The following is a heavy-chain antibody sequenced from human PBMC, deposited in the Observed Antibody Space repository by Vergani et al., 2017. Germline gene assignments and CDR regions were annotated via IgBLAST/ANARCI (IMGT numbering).Heavy chain of an antibody. Sequence: QVQLVESGGGVVQPGRSLRLSRAASGFTFNQYGMHWVRQAPGKGLEWVAVTWYDGNNKQYADSVKGRFTISRDNSKSTMYLQMNSLRDEDTGVYYCARDLRLLYNRFDPWGHGTLVTVSS. V-gene: IGHV3-33*01. CDR3: ARDLRLLYNRFDP. CDR2: TWYDGNNK. D-gene: IGHD1-14*01. J-gene: IGHJ5*02. CDR1: GFTFNQYG.